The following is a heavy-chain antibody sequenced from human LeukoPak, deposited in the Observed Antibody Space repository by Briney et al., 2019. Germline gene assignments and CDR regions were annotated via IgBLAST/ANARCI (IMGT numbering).Heavy chain of an antibody. CDR3: ARRGVGATRGAFDI. D-gene: IGHD1-26*01. J-gene: IGHJ3*02. Sequence: PSETLSLTFTVSGGSISSYYWSWIRQPPGKGLEWIGYIYYSGSTNYNPSLKSRVTISVDTSKNQFSLKLSSVTAADTAVYYCARRGVGATRGAFDIWGQGTMVTVSS. V-gene: IGHV4-59*08. CDR1: GGSISSYY. CDR2: IYYSGST.